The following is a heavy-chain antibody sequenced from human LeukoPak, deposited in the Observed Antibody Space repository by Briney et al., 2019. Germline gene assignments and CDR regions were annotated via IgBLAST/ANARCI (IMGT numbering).Heavy chain of an antibody. CDR1: GFTFSDYS. CDR2: VGISSGNT. Sequence: GSLRLSCAASGFTFSDYSMNWVRQAPGKGLGWISYVGISSGNTKYADSVKGRFTISGDKAKNSLYLQMNSLRVEDTAVYYCARDTKYAFDNWGQGTLVTVSS. V-gene: IGHV3-48*01. J-gene: IGHJ4*02. D-gene: IGHD2-2*01. CDR3: ARDTKYAFDN.